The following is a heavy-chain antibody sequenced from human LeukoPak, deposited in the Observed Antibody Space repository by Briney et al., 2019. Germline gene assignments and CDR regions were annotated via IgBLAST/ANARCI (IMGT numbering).Heavy chain of an antibody. Sequence: SETLSLTCTVSGGSISSYYWSWIRQPPGKGLEWIGYIYYSGSTNYNPSLKSRVTISVDTSKNQFSLKLSSVTAADTAVYYCASLIAVAGTPLNASDIWGQGTMVTVSS. CDR2: IYYSGST. V-gene: IGHV4-59*01. CDR3: ASLIAVAGTPLNASDI. D-gene: IGHD6-19*01. CDR1: GGSISSYY. J-gene: IGHJ3*02.